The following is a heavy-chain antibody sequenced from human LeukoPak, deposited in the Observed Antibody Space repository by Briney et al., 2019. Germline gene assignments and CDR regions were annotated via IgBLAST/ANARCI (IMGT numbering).Heavy chain of an antibody. Sequence: GGSLRLSCAASGFTVSCNYMSWVRQAPGKGLEWVSAISGSGGSTYYADSVKGRFTISRDNSKNTLYLQMNSLRAEDTAVYYCANLVRGNYWGQGTLVTVSS. V-gene: IGHV3-23*01. CDR3: ANLVRGNY. CDR2: ISGSGGST. D-gene: IGHD3-10*01. J-gene: IGHJ4*02. CDR1: GFTVSCNY.